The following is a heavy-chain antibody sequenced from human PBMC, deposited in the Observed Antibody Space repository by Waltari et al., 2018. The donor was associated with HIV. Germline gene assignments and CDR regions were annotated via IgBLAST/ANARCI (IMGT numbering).Heavy chain of an antibody. V-gene: IGHV3-49*03. CDR2: IRSRTYGGAT. CDR3: TRSSKLDY. CDR1: GFCFGDFV. J-gene: IGHJ4*02. Sequence: EVQLVEFGGGLVQPGRSLRLSCTGFGFCFGDFVISWFRQAPGKGLEWVGCIRSRTYGGATEYAASGKGRFTISRDDLKSVAYLQMNSLKTEDTAVYYCTRSSKLDYWGQGTLVTVSS. D-gene: IGHD4-4*01.